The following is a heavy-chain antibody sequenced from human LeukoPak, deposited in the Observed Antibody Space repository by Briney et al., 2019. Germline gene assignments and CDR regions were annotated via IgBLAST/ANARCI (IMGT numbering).Heavy chain of an antibody. Sequence: PGGSLRLSCAASGFTFSRYNMHWVRQAPGKGLVWVSRISSDGSSTRYADSVKGRFTISRDNAKNTLYLQVNNLRAEDTAVYYCSRGGCNNISCPQDWFDPWGQGTLVTVSS. CDR3: SRGGCNNISCPQDWFDP. V-gene: IGHV3-74*01. CDR1: GFTFSRYN. CDR2: ISSDGSST. D-gene: IGHD2/OR15-2a*01. J-gene: IGHJ5*02.